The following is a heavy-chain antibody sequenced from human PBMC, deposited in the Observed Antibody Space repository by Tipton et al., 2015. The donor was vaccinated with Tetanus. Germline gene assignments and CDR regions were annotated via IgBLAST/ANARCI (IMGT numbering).Heavy chain of an antibody. J-gene: IGHJ3*01. Sequence: TLSLTCAVYGGSFSGYYWTWIRQPPVKGLEWIGEINPSGSTNYNPSLKSRVTTTVDTSKNQFSLKLGSVTVADTAVYYCARRSYCSSSRCFDAFDLWGQGTMVTVSS. CDR2: INPSGST. D-gene: IGHD2-2*01. V-gene: IGHV4-34*01. CDR1: GGSFSGYY. CDR3: ARRSYCSSSRCFDAFDL.